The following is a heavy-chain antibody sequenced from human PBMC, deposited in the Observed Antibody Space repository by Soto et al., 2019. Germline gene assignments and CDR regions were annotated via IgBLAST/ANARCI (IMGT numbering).Heavy chain of an antibody. CDR2: IWHDGGNK. J-gene: IGHJ4*02. V-gene: IGHV3-33*08. CDR1: GFPFSIYE. D-gene: IGHD3-16*01. CDR3: ARDGDVNIRFGEEY. Sequence: GGSLRLSCAASGFPFSIYEMNWVRQSPGKGLEWVAFIWHDGGNKFYAESVKGRFTISRDSSKNTLYLQMTSLSAEDTAMYYCARDGDVNIRFGEEYWGQEALVTTSS.